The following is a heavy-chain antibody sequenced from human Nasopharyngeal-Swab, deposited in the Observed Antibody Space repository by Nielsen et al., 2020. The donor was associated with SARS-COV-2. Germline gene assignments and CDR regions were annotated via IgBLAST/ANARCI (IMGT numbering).Heavy chain of an antibody. V-gene: IGHV3-30-3*01. CDR2: ISYDGSNK. J-gene: IGHJ4*02. CDR1: GFTFSRYT. Sequence: GKSLKISCAASGFTFSRYTMHWVRQAPGKGLEWVAVISYDGSNKYFADSVKGRFTISRDNSKNTLYLQMNSLRAEDTAVYYCASPPLDSSGYYYGFHYWGRGTLVTVSS. CDR3: ASPPLDSSGYYYGFHY. D-gene: IGHD3-22*01.